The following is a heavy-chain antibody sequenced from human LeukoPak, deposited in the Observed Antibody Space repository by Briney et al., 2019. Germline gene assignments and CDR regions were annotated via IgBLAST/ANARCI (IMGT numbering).Heavy chain of an antibody. D-gene: IGHD6-19*01. Sequence: GGSLRLSCAASGFTFSSYEMNWVRQAPGKGLEWVSYISSSGTTVYYADSVKGRFTISRDNSKNTLYLQMNSLRAADTAVYYCAKAVVSGRSFDYWGQGTLVTVSS. CDR1: GFTFSSYE. V-gene: IGHV3-48*03. CDR2: ISSSGTTV. CDR3: AKAVVSGRSFDY. J-gene: IGHJ4*02.